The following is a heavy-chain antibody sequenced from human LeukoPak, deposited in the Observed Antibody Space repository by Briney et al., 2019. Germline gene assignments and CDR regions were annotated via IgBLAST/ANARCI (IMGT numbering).Heavy chain of an antibody. V-gene: IGHV4-30-4*08. D-gene: IGHD3-10*01. CDR3: ARAAGSGGFDY. J-gene: IGHJ4*02. CDR1: GGSIRSSYYY. CDR2: IYYSGST. Sequence: SETLSLTCTVSGGSIRSSYYYWGWIRQPPGKGLEWIGYIYYSGSTYYNPSLKSRVTISVDTSKNQFSLKLSSVTAADTAVYYCARAAGSGGFDYWGQGTLVTVSS.